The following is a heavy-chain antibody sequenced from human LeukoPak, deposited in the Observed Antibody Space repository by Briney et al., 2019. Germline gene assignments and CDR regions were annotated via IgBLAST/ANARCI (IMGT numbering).Heavy chain of an antibody. Sequence: KPGGSLRLSCAASGFTFSNAWMSWVRQAPGKGLEWVGRIKSKTDGGTTDYAAPVKGRFTISRDDSKNTLYLQMNSLKTEDTAVYYCTTDPKSSGYFAGGAFDIWGQGTMVTVSS. CDR2: IKSKTDGGTT. CDR1: GFTFSNAW. J-gene: IGHJ3*02. V-gene: IGHV3-15*01. D-gene: IGHD3-22*01. CDR3: TTDPKSSGYFAGGAFDI.